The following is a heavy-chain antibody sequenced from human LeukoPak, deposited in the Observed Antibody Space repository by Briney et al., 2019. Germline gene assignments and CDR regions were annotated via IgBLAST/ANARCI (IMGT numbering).Heavy chain of an antibody. Sequence: SETLSLTCTVSGGSISSSSYYWGWIRQPPGKGLEWIGSIYYSGSTYYNPSLKSRVTISLDTSKNQFSLKLNSVTAADTAVYYCARDLTPWGYFDYWGQGTLVTVSS. V-gene: IGHV4-39*07. CDR3: ARDLTPWGYFDY. D-gene: IGHD3-16*01. J-gene: IGHJ4*02. CDR2: IYYSGST. CDR1: GGSISSSSYY.